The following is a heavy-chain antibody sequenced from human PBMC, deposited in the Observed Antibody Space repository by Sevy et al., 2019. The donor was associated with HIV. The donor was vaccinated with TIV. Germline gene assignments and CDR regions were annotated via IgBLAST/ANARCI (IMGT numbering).Heavy chain of an antibody. V-gene: IGHV3-23*01. D-gene: IGHD4-4*01. CDR1: GFTFGSCV. J-gene: IGHJ4*02. CDR3: VKEGRDDYNPYMDS. Sequence: GGSLRLSCAASGFTFGSCVMNWVRQAPGKGLEWISFISRSGDTASYSDSVKGRFTMSRDNSRNTLYLQMNGLRADDTARYFCVKEGRDDYNPYMDSWGQGTLVTVSS. CDR2: ISRSGDTA.